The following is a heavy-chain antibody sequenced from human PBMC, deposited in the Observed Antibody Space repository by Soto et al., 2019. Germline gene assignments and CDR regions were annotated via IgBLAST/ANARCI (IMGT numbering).Heavy chain of an antibody. J-gene: IGHJ4*02. CDR3: ARDKGYSYGYDY. CDR2: IYYSGST. V-gene: IGHV4-59*01. D-gene: IGHD5-18*01. Sequence: SETLSLTCTVSGGSISSYYWSWIRQPPGKGLEWIGYIYYSGSTNYNPSLKSRVTISVDTSKNQFSLKLSSVTAADTAVYYCARDKGYSYGYDYWGQGTLVTVSS. CDR1: GGSISSYY.